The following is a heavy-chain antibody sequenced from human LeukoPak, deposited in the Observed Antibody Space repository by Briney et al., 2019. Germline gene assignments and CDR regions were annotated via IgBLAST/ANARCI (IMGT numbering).Heavy chain of an antibody. Sequence: VASVKVSCKASGYTFTGYYMHWVRQAPGQGLEWMGWINANSGGTKYAQKFQGRVTMTRDTSISTAYMELSRLRSDDTAVYYCASMDTAMVTNAFDIWGQGTMVTVSS. D-gene: IGHD5-18*01. CDR1: GYTFTGYY. V-gene: IGHV1-2*02. CDR3: ASMDTAMVTNAFDI. CDR2: INANSGGT. J-gene: IGHJ3*02.